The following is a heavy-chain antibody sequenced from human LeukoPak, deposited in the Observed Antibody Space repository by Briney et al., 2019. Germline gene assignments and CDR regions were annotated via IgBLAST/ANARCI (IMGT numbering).Heavy chain of an antibody. CDR2: INHSGST. CDR3: ARAPEYGWGSYLLY. Sequence: TSETLSLTCAVYGGSFSGYYWSWIRQPPGKGLEWIGEINHSGSTNYNPSLKSRVTISVDTSKNQFSLNLSSVTAADTGVYYCARAPEYGWGSYLLYWGQGIQVTVSS. J-gene: IGHJ4*02. CDR1: GGSFSGYY. D-gene: IGHD3-10*01. V-gene: IGHV4-34*01.